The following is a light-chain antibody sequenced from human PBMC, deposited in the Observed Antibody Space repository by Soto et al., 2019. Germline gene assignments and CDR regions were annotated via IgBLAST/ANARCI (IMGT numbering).Light chain of an antibody. Sequence: DIQMTQSPSSLAASVGDRVTSTFRASQTISNFLNWYQQRSGEAPKLLLYDVSTLQTGVPSRFSGSGSGTDFTLTISSLQPEDFATYYCQQSYSTPITFGQGTRLENK. CDR1: QTISNF. V-gene: IGKV1-39*01. J-gene: IGKJ5*01. CDR2: DVS. CDR3: QQSYSTPIT.